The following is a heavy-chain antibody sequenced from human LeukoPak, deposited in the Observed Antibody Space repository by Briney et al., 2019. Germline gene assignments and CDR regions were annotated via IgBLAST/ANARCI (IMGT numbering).Heavy chain of an antibody. CDR3: ARESGSYEAYFDY. Sequence: SVKVSCKASGYTFTGYYMHWVRQAPGQGLEWMGRIFPIFATANYAQKFQGRFTITADESTSTAYMELSSLRSEDTAVYYCARESGSYEAYFDYWGQGTLVTVSS. CDR2: IFPIFATA. J-gene: IGHJ4*02. CDR1: GYTFTGYY. D-gene: IGHD1-26*01. V-gene: IGHV1-69*13.